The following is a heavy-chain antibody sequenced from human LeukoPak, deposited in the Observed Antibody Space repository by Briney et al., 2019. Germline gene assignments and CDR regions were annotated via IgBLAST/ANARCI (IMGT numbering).Heavy chain of an antibody. Sequence: PSETLSLTCTVSGGSISSYYWSWIRQPPGKGLEWIAYIYYSGSTNYNPSLKSRVTISVDTSKNQFSLKLSSVTAADTAVYYCASGAAAGRGDNWFDPWGQGTLVTVSS. D-gene: IGHD6-13*01. CDR1: GGSISSYY. J-gene: IGHJ5*02. CDR2: IYYSGST. V-gene: IGHV4-59*12. CDR3: ASGAAAGRGDNWFDP.